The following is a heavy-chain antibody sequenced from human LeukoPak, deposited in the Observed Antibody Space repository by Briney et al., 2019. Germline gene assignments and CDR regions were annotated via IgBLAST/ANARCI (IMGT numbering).Heavy chain of an antibody. J-gene: IGHJ5*02. Sequence: GGSLRLSCAASGFIFSNYWMSWVRQAPGKGLEWVANIKQGGSEKYYVDSVKGRFTISRDNAKNSLYLEMSSLKAEDTAVYYCVRYGREDCSSSVCYRWFDPWGQGTLVTVSS. CDR3: VRYGREDCSSSVCYRWFDP. V-gene: IGHV3-7*01. CDR1: GFIFSNYW. CDR2: IKQGGSEK. D-gene: IGHD2-2*01.